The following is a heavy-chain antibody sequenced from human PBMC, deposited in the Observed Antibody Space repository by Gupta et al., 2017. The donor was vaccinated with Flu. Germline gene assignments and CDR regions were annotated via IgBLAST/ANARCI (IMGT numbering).Heavy chain of an antibody. J-gene: IGHJ4*02. CDR1: GFTFSSSW. V-gene: IGHV3-74*01. Sequence: EVQLVESGGGLVQPGGSLRLSCAASGFTFSSSWLHWVRQAPGKGLVWVSRINSDESSTSYADSVKGRFTISRDNAKNTLYLQMNSLRAEDTAVYYWARDKRWLQFASPDYWGQGTLVTVSS. CDR2: INSDESST. CDR3: ARDKRWLQFASPDY. D-gene: IGHD5-24*01.